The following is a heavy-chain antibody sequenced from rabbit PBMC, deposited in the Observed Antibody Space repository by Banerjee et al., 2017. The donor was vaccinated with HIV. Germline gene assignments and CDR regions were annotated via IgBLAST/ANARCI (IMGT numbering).Heavy chain of an antibody. CDR3: VRFASLNDL. CDR2: IDPIFGST. CDR1: GFDFSSYG. V-gene: IGHV1S47*01. Sequence: QEQLVESGGGLVQPGGSLKLSCKASGFDFSSYGVSWVRQAPGKGLEWIGYIDPIFGSTYYANWVNGRFTITSHNAQNTLYLQLNSLTAADTATYFCVRFASLNDLWGQGTLVTVS. J-gene: IGHJ3*01. D-gene: IGHD2-1*01.